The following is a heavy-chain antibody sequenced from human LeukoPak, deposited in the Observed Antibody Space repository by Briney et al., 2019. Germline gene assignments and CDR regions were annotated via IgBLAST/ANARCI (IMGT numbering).Heavy chain of an antibody. CDR3: ARETGTTSWGFFDY. Sequence: PSETLSLTCAVYGGSFSGYYWTWIRQPPGKGLEWVANIKQDGSEKYYVDSVKGRFTISRDNAKNSLYLQMNSLRAEDTAVYYCARETGTTSWGFFDYWGQGTLVTVSS. CDR2: IKQDGSEK. CDR1: GGSFSGYY. V-gene: IGHV3-7*03. D-gene: IGHD1-7*01. J-gene: IGHJ4*02.